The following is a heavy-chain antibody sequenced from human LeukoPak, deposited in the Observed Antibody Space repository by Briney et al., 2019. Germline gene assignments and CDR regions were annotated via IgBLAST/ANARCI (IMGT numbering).Heavy chain of an antibody. Sequence: GGSLRLSCAASGFTFSDYYMSWIRQAPGKGLEWVAFIRYDGSNKYYADSVKGRFTISRDNSKNTLYLQMNSLRAEDTAVYYCAKDLGEVHDYWGQGTLVTVSS. J-gene: IGHJ4*02. CDR3: AKDLGEVHDY. CDR2: IRYDGSNK. V-gene: IGHV3-30*02. D-gene: IGHD2-21*01. CDR1: GFTFSDYY.